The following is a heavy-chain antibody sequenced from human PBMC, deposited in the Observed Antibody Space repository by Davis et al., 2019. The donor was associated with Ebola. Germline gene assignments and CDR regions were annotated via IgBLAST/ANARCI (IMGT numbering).Heavy chain of an antibody. CDR1: EGTFSSYA. D-gene: IGHD3-9*01. CDR3: ARVRSYYDILTGYYLDY. CDR2: IIPIFGTA. J-gene: IGHJ4*02. Sequence: SVKVSCKASEGTFSSYAISWVRQAPGQGLEWMGGIIPIFGTANYAQKFQGRVTITADESTSTAYMELSSLRSEDTAVYYCARVRSYYDILTGYYLDYWGQGTLVTVSS. V-gene: IGHV1-69*13.